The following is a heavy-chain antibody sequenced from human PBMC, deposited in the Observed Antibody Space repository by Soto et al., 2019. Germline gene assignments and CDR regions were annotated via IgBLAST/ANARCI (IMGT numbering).Heavy chain of an antibody. CDR2: ISGSGDGR. CDR3: AKDGEYQLLGPRAHMDV. V-gene: IGHV3-23*01. Sequence: PGGSLRLSCDTSGFTFSNYVMTWVRQAPGRGLEWVSSISGSGDGRSYADSVKGRFTISRDNSERTLYLQMNSLRAEDTATYFCAKDGEYQLLGPRAHMDVWGKGTTVTVSS. J-gene: IGHJ6*03. CDR1: GFTFSNYV. D-gene: IGHD2-2*01.